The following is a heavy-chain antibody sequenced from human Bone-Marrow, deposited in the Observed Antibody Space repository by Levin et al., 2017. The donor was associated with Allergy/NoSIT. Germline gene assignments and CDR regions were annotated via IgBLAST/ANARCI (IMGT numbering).Heavy chain of an antibody. CDR3: ARGRGGYYFDSSGYYFNALDM. V-gene: IGHV3-13*01. J-gene: IGHJ3*02. Sequence: RAGGSLRLSCSVSGFTFSTYDMHWVRQATGKSLEWVSAIGTAGDTYYSDSVKGRFTISRENARNSLHLQVNSLRAGDTAVYYCARGRGGYYFDSSGYYFNALDMWGQGTMVTVSS. CDR2: IGTAGDT. D-gene: IGHD3-22*01. CDR1: GFTFSTYD.